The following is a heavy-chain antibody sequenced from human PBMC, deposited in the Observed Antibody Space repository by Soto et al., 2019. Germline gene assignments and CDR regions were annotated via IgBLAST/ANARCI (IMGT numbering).Heavy chain of an antibody. CDR1: GFIVTNYY. Sequence: EVQLVETGGGLVQPGESLRLSCVASGFIVTNYYMSWVRQAPGKGLEWVSVIYSGGSTSSADSVRGRFTISRYNSKNTMYLQMNNLRVEDTAVYYGSRDPLGVFAGVDVWGQGTTVTVSS. CDR2: IYSGGST. D-gene: IGHD2-8*02. V-gene: IGHV3-53*02. CDR3: SRDPLGVFAGVDV. J-gene: IGHJ6*02.